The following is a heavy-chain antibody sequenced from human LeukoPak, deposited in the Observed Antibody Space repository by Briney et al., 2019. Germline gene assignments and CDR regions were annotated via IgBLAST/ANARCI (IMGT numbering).Heavy chain of an antibody. D-gene: IGHD5-18*01. CDR3: ARGPLANNTASPTYYFDY. Sequence: TPSETLSLTCAVYGGSFSGYYWSWIRQPPGKELEGIGEINHSGSTNYNPPLKNRVTISVDTSKNQFSLKLSSVTAADTAVYYCARGPLANNTASPTYYFDYWGQGTLVTVSS. J-gene: IGHJ4*02. CDR2: INHSGST. CDR1: GGSFSGYY. V-gene: IGHV4-34*01.